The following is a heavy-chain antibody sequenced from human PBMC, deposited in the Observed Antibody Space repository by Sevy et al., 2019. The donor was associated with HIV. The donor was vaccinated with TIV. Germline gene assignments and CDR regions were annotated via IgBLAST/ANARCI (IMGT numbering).Heavy chain of an antibody. CDR3: ARDKLLPFTVTMVRGALSYYFDS. D-gene: IGHD3-10*01. CDR2: IWYDGSSK. CDR1: GFTFSSYG. Sequence: GGSLRLSCAASGFTFSSYGMHWVRQAPGKGLEWVAVIWYDGSSKYYADSVKGRLTVSRDNSKNTLYLQMNSLLAEDTAVYYCARDKLLPFTVTMVRGALSYYFDSWGQGTLVTVSS. J-gene: IGHJ4*02. V-gene: IGHV3-33*01.